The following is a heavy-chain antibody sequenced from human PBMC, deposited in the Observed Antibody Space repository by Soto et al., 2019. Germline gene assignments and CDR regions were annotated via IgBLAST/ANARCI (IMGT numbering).Heavy chain of an antibody. V-gene: IGHV3-33*03. CDR2: ISYDGTAK. Sequence: GGSLRLSCAASGFGFSDHGMHWVRQAPGEGLEWVTVISYDGTAKYYKESVKGRFTTSRDNSKKTLYLQIDSLRVEDTAVYYCAKDEGRFLRNYFNYGIDVWGLGTTVTVSS. J-gene: IGHJ6*02. CDR3: AKDEGRFLRNYFNYGIDV. D-gene: IGHD3-3*01. CDR1: GFGFSDHG.